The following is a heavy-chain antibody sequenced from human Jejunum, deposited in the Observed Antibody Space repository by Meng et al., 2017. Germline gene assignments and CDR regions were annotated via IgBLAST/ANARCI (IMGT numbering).Heavy chain of an antibody. CDR1: GGSISNHY. D-gene: IGHD2-15*01. Sequence: GSLRLSCSVSGGSISNHYWTWIRQPAGKGLEWIGRIHSSGSTNYNPSLRSRVTMSVDTSNNHFSLRLRSVTVADTAIYFCARSDYCSGGSCYSNYFDYWGQGVLVTVSS. CDR3: ARSDYCSGGSCYSNYFDY. V-gene: IGHV4-4*07. J-gene: IGHJ4*02. CDR2: IHSSGST.